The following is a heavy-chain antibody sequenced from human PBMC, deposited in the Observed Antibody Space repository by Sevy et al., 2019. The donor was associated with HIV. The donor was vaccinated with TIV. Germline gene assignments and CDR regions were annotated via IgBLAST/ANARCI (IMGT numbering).Heavy chain of an antibody. CDR3: AKDQSKVVPAAILSGEDYYYYGMDV. V-gene: IGHV3-30*18. CDR1: GFTFSSYG. J-gene: IGHJ6*02. CDR2: ISYDGSNK. Sequence: GGSLRLSCAASGFTFSSYGMHWVRQAPGKGLEWVAVISYDGSNKYYADSVKGRFTISRDNSKKPLYLQMNNLRAEDTAVYYCAKDQSKVVPAAILSGEDYYYYGMDVWGQGTTVTVSS. D-gene: IGHD2-2*02.